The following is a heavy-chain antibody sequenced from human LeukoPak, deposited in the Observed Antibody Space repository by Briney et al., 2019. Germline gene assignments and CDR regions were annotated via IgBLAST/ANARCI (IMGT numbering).Heavy chain of an antibody. V-gene: IGHV3-21*01. CDR2: ISSSSTCI. D-gene: IGHD2-2*01. CDR1: GFTFSAYT. J-gene: IGHJ4*02. CDR3: ARVTLDGTSITYYFDN. Sequence: PGGSLRLSCAASGFTFSAYTMNWVRQAPGKGLEWVSSISSSSTCIYYADSVKGRFTISRDNAKNSLSLQMNSLRAEDTAVYYCARVTLDGTSITYYFDNWGQGTLVTVSS.